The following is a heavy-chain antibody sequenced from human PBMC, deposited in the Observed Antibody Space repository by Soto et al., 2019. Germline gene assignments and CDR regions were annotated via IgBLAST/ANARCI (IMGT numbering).Heavy chain of an antibody. J-gene: IGHJ5*02. CDR1: GFTFYNHG. V-gene: IGHV3-23*01. D-gene: IGHD3-22*01. CDR3: VPTYYTSGWP. Sequence: GGSLRLSCVTSGFTFYNHGMSWVRQAPGKGLECVSVIGNRDGRTYYIDSVKGRFTISRDNSENTLYLQMNSLRDEDTAVYYCVPTYYTSGWPWGQGTLVTVSS. CDR2: IGNRDGRT.